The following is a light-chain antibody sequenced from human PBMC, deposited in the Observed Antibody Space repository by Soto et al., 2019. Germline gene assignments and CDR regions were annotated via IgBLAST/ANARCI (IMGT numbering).Light chain of an antibody. CDR1: SSNIGSNY. J-gene: IGLJ3*02. CDR3: ATWDDSLSGGV. CDR2: RNY. Sequence: QSVLTQPPSASGTPGQRVTISCSGSSSNIGSNYVYWYQQLPGTAPKLLIYRNYQRPSGVPDRFSGSKSGTSASLAISGLRSDDEADYYCATWDDSLSGGVFGGGTKLTVL. V-gene: IGLV1-47*01.